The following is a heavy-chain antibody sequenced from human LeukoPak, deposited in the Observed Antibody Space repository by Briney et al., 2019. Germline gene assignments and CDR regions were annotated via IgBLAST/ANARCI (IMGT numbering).Heavy chain of an antibody. Sequence: SQTLSLTCTVSGGSISRGGYYWSWIRQHPGKGLEWIGYIYYSGSTYYNPSLKSRVTISVDTSKNQFSLKLSSVTAADTAVYYCARYYDILTGYLGIFDYWGQGTLVTVSS. CDR2: IYYSGST. J-gene: IGHJ4*02. D-gene: IGHD3-9*01. CDR3: ARYYDILTGYLGIFDY. V-gene: IGHV4-31*03. CDR1: GGSISRGGYY.